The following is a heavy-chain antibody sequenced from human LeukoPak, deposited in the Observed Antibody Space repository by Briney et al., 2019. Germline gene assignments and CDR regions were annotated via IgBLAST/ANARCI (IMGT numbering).Heavy chain of an antibody. Sequence: PGGSLRLSCAASGFTFSSYAMSWVRQAPGKGLEWVSAISGSGGSTYYADSVKGRFTISRDNAKNSLYLQMNSLRAEDTAVYYCARAGFCSGGSCYSAGYYGMDVWGQGTTVTVSS. CDR3: ARAGFCSGGSCYSAGYYGMDV. CDR1: GFTFSSYA. J-gene: IGHJ6*02. D-gene: IGHD2-15*01. CDR2: ISGSGGST. V-gene: IGHV3-23*01.